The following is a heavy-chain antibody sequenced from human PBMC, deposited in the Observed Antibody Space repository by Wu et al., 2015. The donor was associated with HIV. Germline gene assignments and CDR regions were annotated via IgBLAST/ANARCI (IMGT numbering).Heavy chain of an antibody. CDR2: INANNGGT. CDR3: ARDSHCSSTSCPDGFDY. J-gene: IGHJ4*02. V-gene: IGHV1-2*02. CDR1: EFTFSDFY. Sequence: QVQLVQSGAKISKPGASVQVSCKTSEFTFSDFYIHWVRQAPGQRLEWMGWINANNGGTDYAQKFQGRVTMTRDTSISTAYMELSRLTSDDTAVYYCARDSHCSSTSCPDGFDYWGQGTLVTVSS. D-gene: IGHD2-2*01.